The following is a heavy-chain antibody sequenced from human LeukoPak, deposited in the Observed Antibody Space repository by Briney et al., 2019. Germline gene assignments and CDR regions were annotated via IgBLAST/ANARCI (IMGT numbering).Heavy chain of an antibody. CDR2: INPSGGST. Sequence: ASVKVSCKASGYTFTSYYMHWVRQAPGQGLEWMGIINPSGGSTSYAQKFQGRVTMTRDMSTSTVYMELSSLRSEDTAVYYCAREGDAVIAVAGTGGWFDPWGQGTLVTVSS. CDR3: AREGDAVIAVAGTGGWFDP. D-gene: IGHD6-19*01. J-gene: IGHJ5*02. CDR1: GYTFTSYY. V-gene: IGHV1-46*01.